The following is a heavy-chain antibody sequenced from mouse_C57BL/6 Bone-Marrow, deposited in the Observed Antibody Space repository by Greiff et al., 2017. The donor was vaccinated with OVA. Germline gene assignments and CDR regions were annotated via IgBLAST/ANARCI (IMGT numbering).Heavy chain of an antibody. CDR3: ARGYGNSPWFAY. D-gene: IGHD2-1*01. V-gene: IGHV1-26*01. Sequence: VQLQQSGPELVKPGASVKISCKASGYTFTDYYMNWVKQSHGKSLEWIGDINPNNGGTSYNQKFKGKATLTVDKSSSTAYMELRSLTSEDSAVYYCARGYGNSPWFAYWGQGTLVTVSA. CDR1: GYTFTDYY. J-gene: IGHJ3*01. CDR2: INPNNGGT.